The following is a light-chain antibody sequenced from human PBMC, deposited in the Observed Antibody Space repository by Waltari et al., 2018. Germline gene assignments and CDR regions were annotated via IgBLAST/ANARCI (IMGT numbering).Light chain of an antibody. J-gene: IGLJ2*01. CDR1: SSNTGSNY. CDR3: AAWDDSLSGGV. CDR2: RNN. V-gene: IGLV1-47*01. Sequence: QSVLTQPPSASGTPGQRVTISCSGSSSNTGSNYVYWYQQFPGAAPKLLIYRNNQRPSGVPDRFSGSKSGTSASLAISGLRSEDEADYYCAAWDDSLSGGVFGGGTKLTVL.